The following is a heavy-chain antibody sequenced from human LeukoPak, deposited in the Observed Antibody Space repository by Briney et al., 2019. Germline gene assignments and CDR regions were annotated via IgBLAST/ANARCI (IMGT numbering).Heavy chain of an antibody. CDR1: GFTVSSNY. J-gene: IGHJ4*02. Sequence: GSLRLSCAVSGFTVSSNYMSWVRQAPGKGLEWVSVIYSDRSTYYADSVKGRFTISRDNSKNTLFLQMNSLRAEDTAVYFCARALRGYSYVLDYWGQGTLVTVSS. CDR2: IYSDRST. V-gene: IGHV3-66*01. D-gene: IGHD5-18*01. CDR3: ARALRGYSYVLDY.